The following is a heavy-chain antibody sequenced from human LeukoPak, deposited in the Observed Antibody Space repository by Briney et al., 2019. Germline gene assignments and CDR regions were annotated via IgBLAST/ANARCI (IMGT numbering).Heavy chain of an antibody. Sequence: SETLSLTCTVSGDSISGSSYYWGWIRQPPGKGLEWIGSVYYRGSTYYNPSLKSRVTISVDTSKNQFSLKLSSVTAADTAVYYCATRPDTAAPLDFDSWGQGTLVTVSS. V-gene: IGHV4-39*07. J-gene: IGHJ4*02. CDR3: ATRPDTAAPLDFDS. CDR1: GDSISGSSYY. D-gene: IGHD5-18*01. CDR2: VYYRGST.